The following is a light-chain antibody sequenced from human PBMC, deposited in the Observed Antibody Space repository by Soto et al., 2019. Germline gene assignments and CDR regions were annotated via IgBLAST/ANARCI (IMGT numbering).Light chain of an antibody. Sequence: IPLTQSPSSLSASVGDRVTMTCRASQGISSYLAWYQQKPGKAPKLLIYAASTLQSGVPSRFSGSGSGTDVTLTISSLQPEDFATYYCQQLNSYPLTFGGGTKVEIK. V-gene: IGKV1-9*01. CDR2: AAS. CDR1: QGISSY. CDR3: QQLNSYPLT. J-gene: IGKJ4*01.